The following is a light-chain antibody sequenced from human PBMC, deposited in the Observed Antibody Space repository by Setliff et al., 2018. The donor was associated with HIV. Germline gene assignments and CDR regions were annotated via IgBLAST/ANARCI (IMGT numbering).Light chain of an antibody. J-gene: IGLJ1*01. Sequence: QSALTQPASVSGSPGQSITISCTGTSSDVGGYNYVSWYQQHPGKAPKLMIYEVSNRPSGVSDRFSGSKSGNTASPTISGLQTEDGADYFCSSYTSSSPLYVFGTGTKGTVL. CDR2: EVS. V-gene: IGLV2-14*01. CDR3: SSYTSSSPLYV. CDR1: SSDVGGYNY.